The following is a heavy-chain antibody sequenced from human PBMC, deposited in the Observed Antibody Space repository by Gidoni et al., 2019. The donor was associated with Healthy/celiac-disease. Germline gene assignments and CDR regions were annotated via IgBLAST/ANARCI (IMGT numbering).Heavy chain of an antibody. Sequence: QVQLQESGPGLVKPSQTLSLTCTDSDGTISSGSYYWRWIRQPAGKGLEWIGRIYTSGSTKYNPSLKSRVTMSVDTSKNQFALKLSSVTAADTAVYYCAGSYGSSLGIWGQGTMVTVSS. CDR2: IYTSGST. CDR3: AGSYGSSLGI. J-gene: IGHJ3*02. D-gene: IGHD6-6*01. CDR1: DGTISSGSYY. V-gene: IGHV4-61*02.